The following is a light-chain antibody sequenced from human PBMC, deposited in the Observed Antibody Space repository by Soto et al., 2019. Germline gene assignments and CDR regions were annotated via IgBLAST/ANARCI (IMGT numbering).Light chain of an antibody. CDR2: DAS. J-gene: IGKJ1*01. CDR1: QSISSY. V-gene: IGKV3-15*01. CDR3: QQYNHWPRT. Sequence: EIVMTQSQATLSLSPGERVSLSCRASQSISSYLAWYQQKPGQAPRLLIFDASTRATGIPARFSGSGSGTEFTLTISSLQSEDFALYYCQQYNHWPRTFGQGTKVDI.